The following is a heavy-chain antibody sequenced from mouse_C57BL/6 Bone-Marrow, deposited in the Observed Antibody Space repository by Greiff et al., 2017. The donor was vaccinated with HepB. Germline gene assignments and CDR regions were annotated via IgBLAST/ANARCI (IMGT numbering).Heavy chain of an antibody. D-gene: IGHD1-1*01. Sequence: QVQLQQSGAELVRPGSSVKLSCKDSYFAFMASAMHWVKQRPGHGLEWIGSFTMYSDATEYSENFKGKATLTANTSSSTAYMELSSLTSEDSVYYCAGSSSSYYAMDYWGQGTSVTVSS. CDR2: FTMYSDAT. CDR1: YFAFMASA. J-gene: IGHJ4*01. V-gene: IGHV1-49*01. CDR3: AGSSSSYYAMDY.